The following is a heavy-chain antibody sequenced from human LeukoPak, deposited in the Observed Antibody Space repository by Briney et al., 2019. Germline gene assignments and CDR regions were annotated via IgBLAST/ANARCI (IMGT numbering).Heavy chain of an antibody. Sequence: SVKVSCRASGGTFSSYAISWVRQAPGQGLEWMGGIIPIFGTANYAQKFQGRVTITTDESTSTAYMELSSLRSEDTAVYYCARVYHDSSGPFFDYWGQGTLVTVSS. D-gene: IGHD3-22*01. CDR3: ARVYHDSSGPFFDY. J-gene: IGHJ4*02. CDR1: GGTFSSYA. CDR2: IIPIFGTA. V-gene: IGHV1-69*05.